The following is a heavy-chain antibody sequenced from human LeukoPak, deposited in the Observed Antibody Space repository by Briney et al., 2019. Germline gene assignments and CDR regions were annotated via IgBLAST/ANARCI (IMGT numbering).Heavy chain of an antibody. D-gene: IGHD3-3*01. CDR1: GFIFSNYA. CDR2: ISGNGDST. Sequence: PGGSLRLSCAASGFIFSNYAMHWVRRAPGKGLEYVSSISGNGDSTYYANSVKGRFIISRDNSKNTLYLQMGSLRAEDMAVYFCAGPFDYFDYWGRGTLVTVSS. V-gene: IGHV3-64*01. CDR3: AGPFDYFDY. J-gene: IGHJ4*02.